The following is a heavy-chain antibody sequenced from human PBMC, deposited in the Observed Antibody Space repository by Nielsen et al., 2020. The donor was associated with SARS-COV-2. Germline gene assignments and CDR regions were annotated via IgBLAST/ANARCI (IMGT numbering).Heavy chain of an antibody. V-gene: IGHV3-23*01. CDR3: AKAPINITGYFDY. J-gene: IGHJ4*02. Sequence: GGSLRLSCAGSGFAFSIYAMAWVRQAPGKGLEWVSTISRSGNTTYYADSVKGRLTISRDNSKNTLYLQMNSLRAEDTAVYYCAKAPINITGYFDYWGQGTLVTVSS. CDR2: ISRSGNTT. CDR1: GFAFSIYA.